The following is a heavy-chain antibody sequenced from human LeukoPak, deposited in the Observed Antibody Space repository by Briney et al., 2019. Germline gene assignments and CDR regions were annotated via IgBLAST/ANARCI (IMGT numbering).Heavy chain of an antibody. J-gene: IGHJ6*03. V-gene: IGHV3-53*01. Sequence: GGSLRLSCAASGFTVSSNYMSWVRQAPGKGLEWVSVIYSGGSTYYADSVKGRFTISRDNSKNTLYLQMNSLRAEDTAVYYCARAPTLNYYYMDVWGKGTTVTVSS. CDR3: ARAPTLNYYYMDV. CDR1: GFTVSSNY. CDR2: IYSGGST.